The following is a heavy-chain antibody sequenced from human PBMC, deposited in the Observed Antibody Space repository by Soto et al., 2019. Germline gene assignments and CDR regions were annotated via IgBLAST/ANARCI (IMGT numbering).Heavy chain of an antibody. Sequence: PSETLSLTCAVYGGSFSGYYWSWIRQPPGKGLEWIGEINHSGSTNYNPSLKSRVTISVDTSKNQFSLKLSSVTAADTAVYYCARGFAVGKWLRSYYFDYWGQGTLVTVSS. CDR1: GGSFSGYY. V-gene: IGHV4-34*01. D-gene: IGHD5-12*01. J-gene: IGHJ4*02. CDR3: ARGFAVGKWLRSYYFDY. CDR2: INHSGST.